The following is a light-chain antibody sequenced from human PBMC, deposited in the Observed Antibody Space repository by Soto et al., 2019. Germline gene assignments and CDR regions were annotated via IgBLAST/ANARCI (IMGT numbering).Light chain of an antibody. J-gene: IGKJ1*01. CDR3: QQYGSSPWT. CDR2: GAS. Sequence: EFVLTQSPGTLSLSPGERATLSCRASQTVRNNYLAWYQQKPGQAPRLLIYGASSRATGIPDRLSGSGSGTDFTLTISRLEPEDFAVYYCQQYGSSPWTFGQGTKVDI. V-gene: IGKV3-20*01. CDR1: QTVRNNY.